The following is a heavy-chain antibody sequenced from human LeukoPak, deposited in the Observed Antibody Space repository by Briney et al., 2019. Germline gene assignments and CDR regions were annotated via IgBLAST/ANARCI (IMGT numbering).Heavy chain of an antibody. Sequence: ASVKVSCKASGYTFTSYDINWVRQATGQGLEWMGWMNPNSGNTGYAQKFQGRVTMTRNTSISTAYMELSSLRSEDTAVYYCTTDRVIVQGYNWFDPWGQGTLVTVSS. D-gene: IGHD3-22*01. J-gene: IGHJ5*02. CDR1: GYTFTSYD. CDR3: TTDRVIVQGYNWFDP. V-gene: IGHV1-8*01. CDR2: MNPNSGNT.